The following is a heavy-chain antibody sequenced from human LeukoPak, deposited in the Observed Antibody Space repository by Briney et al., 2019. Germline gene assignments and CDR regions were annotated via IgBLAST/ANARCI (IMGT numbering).Heavy chain of an antibody. D-gene: IGHD2-8*01. J-gene: IGHJ4*02. CDR1: GYTFTDYY. CDR3: ATSMLRRDFDY. Sequence: ASVKVSCKASGYTFTDYYMHWVRQAPGQGLEWMGIINPSGGSTSYAQKFQGRVTMTRDTSTSTVYMELSSLRSEDTAVYYCATSMLRRDFDYWGQGTLVTVSS. CDR2: INPSGGST. V-gene: IGHV1-46*01.